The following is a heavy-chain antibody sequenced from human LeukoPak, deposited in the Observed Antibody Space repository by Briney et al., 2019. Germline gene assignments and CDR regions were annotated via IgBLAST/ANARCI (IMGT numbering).Heavy chain of an antibody. CDR2: ISYDGSNK. J-gene: IGHJ6*02. CDR1: GFTFSSYA. D-gene: IGHD2-21*02. V-gene: IGHV3-30*14. Sequence: GRSLRLSCAASGFTFSSYAMHWVRQAPGKGLEWVAVISYDGSNKYYADSVKGRFTISRDNSKNTLYLQMNSLRAEDTAVYYCARGFCGGDCYSKDDYYYYYGMDVWGQGTTVTVSS. CDR3: ARGFCGGDCYSKDDYYYYYGMDV.